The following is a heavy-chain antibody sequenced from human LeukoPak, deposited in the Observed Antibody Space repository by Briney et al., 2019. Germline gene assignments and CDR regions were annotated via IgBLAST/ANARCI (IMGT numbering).Heavy chain of an antibody. CDR3: AKAPGYSYGYYYYYMDV. CDR2: ISGSGGST. D-gene: IGHD5-18*01. V-gene: IGHV3-23*01. Sequence: GGFLRLSCAASGFTFSSYAMSWVRQAPGKGLEWVSAISGSGGSTYYADSVKGRFTISRDNSKNTLYLQMNSLRAEDTAVYYCAKAPGYSYGYYYYYMDVWGKGTTVTVSS. J-gene: IGHJ6*03. CDR1: GFTFSSYA.